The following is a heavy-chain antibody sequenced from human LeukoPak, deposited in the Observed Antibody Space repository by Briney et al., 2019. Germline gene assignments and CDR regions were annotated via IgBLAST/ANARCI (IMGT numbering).Heavy chain of an antibody. CDR3: ARFSAKKYYFDY. CDR2: IYYSGST. CDR1: GGSISSYY. V-gene: IGHV4-59*01. J-gene: IGHJ4*02. Sequence: PSETLSLTCTVSGGSISSYYWSWIRQPPGKGLEWIGYIYYSGSTNYNPSLKSRVTISVDTSKNQFSLKLSSVTAADTAVYYCARFSAKKYYFDYWGQGTLVTVSS. D-gene: IGHD1-26*01.